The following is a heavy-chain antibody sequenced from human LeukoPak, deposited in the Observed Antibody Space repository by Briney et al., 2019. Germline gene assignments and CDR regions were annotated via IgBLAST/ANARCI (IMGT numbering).Heavy chain of an antibody. CDR2: IFYSGTT. J-gene: IGHJ5*02. D-gene: IGHD6-6*01. CDR1: GGSISSSSFL. V-gene: IGHV4-39*01. CDR3: ARYSTSSGWLDP. Sequence: SETLSLTCTVSGGSISSSSFLWGWIRQPPGEGLEWVANIFYSGTTYYNPSLQSRLTISVDTSKNQFSLKLNSVTAADTAVYYCARYSTSSGWLDPWGQGTLVTVSS.